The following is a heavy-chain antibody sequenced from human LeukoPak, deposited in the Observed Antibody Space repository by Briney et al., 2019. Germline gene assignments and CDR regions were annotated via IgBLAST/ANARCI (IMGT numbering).Heavy chain of an antibody. CDR2: IYYSGST. Sequence: PSETLSLTCTVSGGSISSSSYYWGWIRQPPGKGLEWIGSIYYSGSTYYNPSLKSRVTISVDTSKNQFSLKLSSVTAADTAVYYCARAGYYDFWSGYSKMDYYYYYMDVWGKGTTVTVSS. CDR3: ARAGYYDFWSGYSKMDYYYYYMDV. J-gene: IGHJ6*03. D-gene: IGHD3-3*01. V-gene: IGHV4-39*07. CDR1: GGSISSSSYY.